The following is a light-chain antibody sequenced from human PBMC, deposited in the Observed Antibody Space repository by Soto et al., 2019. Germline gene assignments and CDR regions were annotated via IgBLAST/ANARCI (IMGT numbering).Light chain of an antibody. CDR3: TSYVGSDIWV. J-gene: IGLJ3*02. Sequence: QSALTQPPSASGSPGQSVTISCTGTSSDVGAYKYVSWYQQYPGKAPKLMIYEVSKRPSGVPDRFSGSKSGNTASLTASGLQAEDEADYYCTSYVGSDIWVFGGGTKL. CDR2: EVS. CDR1: SSDVGAYKY. V-gene: IGLV2-8*01.